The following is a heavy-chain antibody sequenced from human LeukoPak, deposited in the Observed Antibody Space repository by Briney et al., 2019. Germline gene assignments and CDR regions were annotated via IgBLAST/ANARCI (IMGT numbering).Heavy chain of an antibody. CDR1: GYTFTSYD. D-gene: IGHD3-22*01. CDR2: MNPNSGNT. V-gene: IGHV1-8*01. J-gene: IGHJ4*02. Sequence: ASVKVSCKASGYTFTSYDINWVRQATGQGLEWMGWMNPNSGNTGYAQKFQGRVTMTRDTSISTAYMELSRLRSDDTAVYYCARDESSGYQTFDYWGQGTLVTVSS. CDR3: ARDESSGYQTFDY.